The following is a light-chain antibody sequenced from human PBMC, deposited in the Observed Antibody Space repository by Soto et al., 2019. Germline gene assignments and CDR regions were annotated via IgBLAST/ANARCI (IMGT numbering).Light chain of an antibody. J-gene: IGKJ2*01. Sequence: DVVMTQSPDSLAVSLGERAAINCKSSQNLLFSSNNKNSLAWYQQKPGQPPKLLIYWASTRESGAPDRFSGSGSGRDFPLTISSLQAEDVAVYYCQQYHTTPNTFGQGTKVEIK. V-gene: IGKV4-1*01. CDR3: QQYHTTPNT. CDR2: WAS. CDR1: QNLLFSSNNKNS.